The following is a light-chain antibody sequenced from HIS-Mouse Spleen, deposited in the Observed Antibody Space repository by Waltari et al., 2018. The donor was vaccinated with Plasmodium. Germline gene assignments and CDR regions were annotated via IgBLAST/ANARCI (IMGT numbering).Light chain of an antibody. J-gene: IGLJ2*01. CDR2: EGS. Sequence: QSALTQPASVSGSPGQSITISCTGTSRDVGSYNLVSWYQQHPGEAPKLMIYEGSKRPSGVSNRFSGSKSGNTASLTISGLQAEDEADYYCCSYAGSSTFVVFGGGTKLTVL. CDR1: SRDVGSYNL. CDR3: CSYAGSSTFVV. V-gene: IGLV2-23*03.